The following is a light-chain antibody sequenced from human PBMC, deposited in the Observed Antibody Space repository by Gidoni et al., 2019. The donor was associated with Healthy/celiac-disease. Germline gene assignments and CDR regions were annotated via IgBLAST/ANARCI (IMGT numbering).Light chain of an antibody. CDR2: DAS. Sequence: DIQLTQSSSSLFASVGDRVTITCQASPDISNYLNWYQQKPGKDPKLLIYDASNLETGVPSRFSGSGSGTDFTFTISSLQPEDIETDYCQQYDNLPLLTFXGXTKVEIK. CDR3: QQYDNLPLLT. V-gene: IGKV1-33*01. CDR1: PDISNY. J-gene: IGKJ4*01.